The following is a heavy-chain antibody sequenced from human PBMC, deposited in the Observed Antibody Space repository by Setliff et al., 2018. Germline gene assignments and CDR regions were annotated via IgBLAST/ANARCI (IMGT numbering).Heavy chain of an antibody. D-gene: IGHD3-3*01. V-gene: IGHV3-43*01. Sequence: PGESLTISCAASGFTFDDYTMHWVRQAPGKGLEWVSLITWDGGSTFYADSVKGRFTISRDNRKNSLYLQMNSLTSEDTALYFCTKDGGRLRFVSHLDFWGQGTPVTVSS. J-gene: IGHJ4*02. CDR1: GFTFDDYT. CDR2: ITWDGGST. CDR3: TKDGGRLRFVSHLDF.